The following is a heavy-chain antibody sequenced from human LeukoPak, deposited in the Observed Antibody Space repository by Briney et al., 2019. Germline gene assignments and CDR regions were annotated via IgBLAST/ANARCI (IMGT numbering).Heavy chain of an antibody. J-gene: IGHJ4*02. CDR1: GYSISSNYY. D-gene: IGHD4-11*01. Sequence: PSETLSLTCSVSGYSISSNYYWGWIRQSPGKGLEWIGSIYHSGSTDYNPSLKSRVTMSVDTPTNEFSLRLSSVTAADTAVYYCASSPEGDVPTYYFDYWGQGTLVTVSS. CDR2: IYHSGST. V-gene: IGHV4-38-2*02. CDR3: ASSPEGDVPTYYFDY.